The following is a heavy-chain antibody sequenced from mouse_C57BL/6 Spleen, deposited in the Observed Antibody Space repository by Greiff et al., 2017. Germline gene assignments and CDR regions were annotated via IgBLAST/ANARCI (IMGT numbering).Heavy chain of an antibody. CDR2: ISYDGSN. Sequence: EVQLLESGPGLVKPSQSLSLTCSVTGYSITSGYYWNWIRQFPGNKLEWMGYISYDGSNNYNPSLKNRISITRDTSKNQCFLKLNSVTTEDTATXYCARDQSGYYSFDYWGQGTTLTVSS. D-gene: IGHD2-3*01. V-gene: IGHV3-6*01. CDR3: ARDQSGYYSFDY. J-gene: IGHJ2*01. CDR1: GYSITSGYY.